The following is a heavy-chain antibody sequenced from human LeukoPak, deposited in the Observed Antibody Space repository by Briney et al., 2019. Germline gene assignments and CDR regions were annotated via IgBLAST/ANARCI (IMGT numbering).Heavy chain of an antibody. V-gene: IGHV1-8*03. CDR2: MNPNSGNT. CDR1: GYTFTSYD. Sequence: ASVKVSCKASGYTFTSYDINWVRRATGQGLEWMVWMNPNSGNTGYAQKFQGRVTITRNTSISTAYMELSSLRSEDTAVYYCAREIRSSFDYWGQGALVTVSS. CDR3: AREIRSSFDY. J-gene: IGHJ4*02. D-gene: IGHD4-17*01.